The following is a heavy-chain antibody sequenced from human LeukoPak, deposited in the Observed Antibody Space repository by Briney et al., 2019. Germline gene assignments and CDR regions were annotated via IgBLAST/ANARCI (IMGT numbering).Heavy chain of an antibody. J-gene: IGHJ4*02. CDR1: GGSISSGSYY. D-gene: IGHD3-22*01. V-gene: IGHV4-61*02. CDR3: ASAPYYYDSSGYYS. Sequence: SETLSLTCTVSGGSISSGSYYWSWIRQPAGKGLEWIGRIYTSGSTNYNPSLKSRVTISVDTSKNQFSLKLSSVTAADTAVYSCASAPYYYDSSGYYSWGQGSLVTVSS. CDR2: IYTSGST.